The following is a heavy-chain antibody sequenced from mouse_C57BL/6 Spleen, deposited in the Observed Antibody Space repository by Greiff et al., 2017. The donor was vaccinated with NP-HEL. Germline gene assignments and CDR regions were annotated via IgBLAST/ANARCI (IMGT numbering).Heavy chain of an antibody. Sequence: VKLQESGAELVKPGASVKMSCKASGYTFTTYPIEWMKQNHGKSLEWIGNFHPYNDDTKYNEKFKGKATLTVEKSSSTVYLELSRLTSDDSAVYYCARGSNYDWYFDVWGTGTTVTVSS. CDR1: GYTFTTYP. D-gene: IGHD2-5*01. J-gene: IGHJ1*03. CDR2: FHPYNDDT. CDR3: ARGSNYDWYFDV. V-gene: IGHV1-47*01.